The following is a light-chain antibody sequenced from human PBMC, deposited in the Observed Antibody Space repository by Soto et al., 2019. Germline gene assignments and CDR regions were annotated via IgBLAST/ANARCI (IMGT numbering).Light chain of an antibody. Sequence: DIQMTQSPSTLSAFVGDRVTITCRASQTISTSLAWYQQKPGKAPKLLIYLASTLQSGVPARFSGSGSATEFTLSISSLQPDDFATYYCQQYGTSSRTCGQGTKVDIK. CDR1: QTISTS. J-gene: IGKJ1*01. V-gene: IGKV1-5*03. CDR2: LAS. CDR3: QQYGTSSRT.